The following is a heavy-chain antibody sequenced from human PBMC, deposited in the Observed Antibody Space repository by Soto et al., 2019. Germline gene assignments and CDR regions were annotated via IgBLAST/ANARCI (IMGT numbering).Heavy chain of an antibody. V-gene: IGHV3-74*01. CDR1: GLTFSSCW. D-gene: IGHD4-17*01. CDR3: VRSKYGGCFDC. Sequence: PGGDLRLSCSGSGLTFSSCWVHLVPQVEGKGLVGVSRINMDGSSTSYSDSVKGRFTISRDNAKNTLYLQMNSLSAEDTAVYYCVRSKYGGCFDCWGQGTLVTVSS. J-gene: IGHJ4*02. CDR2: INMDGSST.